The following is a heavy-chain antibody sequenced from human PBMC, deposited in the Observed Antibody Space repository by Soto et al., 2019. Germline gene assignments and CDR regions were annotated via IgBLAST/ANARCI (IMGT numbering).Heavy chain of an antibody. Sequence: QVQLQESGPGLVEPSQTLSLTCTVSGGSISSGGYYWTWIRQHPGKGLEWVGYIYYSGDTYYNPSLKGRIAISVDTSKNQFSLRLNSVTAAYTAVYYCARVGPGENYYGMDVWGQGTTVTVSS. CDR3: ARVGPGENYYGMDV. V-gene: IGHV4-31*03. J-gene: IGHJ6*02. D-gene: IGHD3-16*01. CDR2: IYYSGDT. CDR1: GGSISSGGYY.